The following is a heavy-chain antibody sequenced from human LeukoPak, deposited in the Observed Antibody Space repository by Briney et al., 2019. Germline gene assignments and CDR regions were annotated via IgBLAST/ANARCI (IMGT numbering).Heavy chain of an antibody. CDR3: AVHGYCSGGSCYPSGWFDP. D-gene: IGHD2-15*01. J-gene: IGHJ5*02. CDR1: GFTFSSYS. CDR2: ISSSSSYI. Sequence: GGSLRLSCAASGFTFSSYSMNWVRQAPGKGLEWVSSISSSSSYIYYADSVEGRFTISRDNAKNSLYLQLNSLRAEDTAVYYCAVHGYCSGGSCYPSGWFDPWGQGALVTVSS. V-gene: IGHV3-21*01.